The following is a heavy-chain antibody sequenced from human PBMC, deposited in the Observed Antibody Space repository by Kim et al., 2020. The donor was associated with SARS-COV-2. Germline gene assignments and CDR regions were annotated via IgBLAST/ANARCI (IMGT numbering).Heavy chain of an antibody. CDR1: GFPFTTYY. CDR3: ARGGGHYYSV. CDR2: IKTDGSEK. J-gene: IGHJ4*02. Sequence: GGSLRLSCAASGFPFTTYYMTWVRQAPGKGLEWVANIKTDGSEKSYVDSVKGRFTISRDNAKSSVYLQMNSLRGEDTAVYYCARGGGHYYSVWGQGT. D-gene: IGHD3-10*01. V-gene: IGHV3-7*01.